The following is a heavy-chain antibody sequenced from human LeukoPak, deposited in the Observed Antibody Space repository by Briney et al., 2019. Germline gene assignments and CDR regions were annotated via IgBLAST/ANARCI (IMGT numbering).Heavy chain of an antibody. CDR1: GGTFSSYA. D-gene: IGHD3-3*01. V-gene: IGHV1-69*13. CDR3: TGTGEYYDFWSGYGDYYYMDV. J-gene: IGHJ6*03. CDR2: IIPIFGTA. Sequence: SVKVSCKASGGTFSSYAISWVRQAPGQGLEWMGGIIPIFGTANYAQKFQGRVTITADESTSTAYMELSSLRSEDTAVYYCTGTGEYYDFWSGYGDYYYMDVWGKGTTVTVSS.